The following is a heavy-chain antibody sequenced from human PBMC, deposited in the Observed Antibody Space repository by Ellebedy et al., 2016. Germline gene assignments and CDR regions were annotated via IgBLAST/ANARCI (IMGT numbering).Heavy chain of an antibody. V-gene: IGHV1-69*04. D-gene: IGHD2-15*01. CDR2: IIPILGIA. J-gene: IGHJ4*02. Sequence: ASVKVSCKASGGTFSSYAISWVRQAPGQGLEWMGRIIPILGIANYAQKFQGRVTITADKSTSTAYMELSSLRSEDTAVYYCARDISRGGGLYFDYWGQGTLVTVSS. CDR3: ARDISRGGGLYFDY. CDR1: GGTFSSYA.